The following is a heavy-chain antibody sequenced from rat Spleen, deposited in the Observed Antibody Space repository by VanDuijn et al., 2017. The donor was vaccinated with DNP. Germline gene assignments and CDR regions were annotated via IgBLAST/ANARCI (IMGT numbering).Heavy chain of an antibody. CDR1: GFTFSNYD. CDR3: ARVNNNLYYGLDA. Sequence: EVQLVESGGGLVQPGRSLKLSCAASGFTFSNYDMAWVRQAPVKGLEWVATISPSGGSTYYRDSLKGRFTVSRDNAESSLYLQMDSLRSEDTATYYCARVNNNLYYGLDAWGQGTSVTVSS. V-gene: IGHV5-25*01. D-gene: IGHD1-10*01. J-gene: IGHJ4*01. CDR2: ISPSGGST.